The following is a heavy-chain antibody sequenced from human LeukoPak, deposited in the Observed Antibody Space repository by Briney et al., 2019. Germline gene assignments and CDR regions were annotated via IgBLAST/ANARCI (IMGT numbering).Heavy chain of an antibody. J-gene: IGHJ5*02. V-gene: IGHV3-74*01. CDR1: GFTFRSYS. CDR3: TRSDWFDP. CDR2: INSDGSTT. Sequence: GGSLRLSCEASGFTFRSYSMHWVRQAPGKGLVWVSRINSDGSTTSYADSVKGRFTISRDNAKNTLYLQMNSLRGEDTAVYYCTRSDWFDPWGQGTLVTVSS.